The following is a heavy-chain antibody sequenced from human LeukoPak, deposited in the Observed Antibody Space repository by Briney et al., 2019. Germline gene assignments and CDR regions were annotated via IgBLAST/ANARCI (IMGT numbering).Heavy chain of an antibody. Sequence: PGRSLRLSCAASGFTFSSYAMHWVRQAPGKGLEWVAVISYDGSNKYYADSVKGRFTISRDNSKNTLYLQMNSLRAEDTAVYYCAKDGDFPVPAPSRGFDYWGQGTLVTVSS. CDR2: ISYDGSNK. D-gene: IGHD2-2*01. CDR1: GFTFSSYA. CDR3: AKDGDFPVPAPSRGFDY. V-gene: IGHV3-30-3*01. J-gene: IGHJ4*02.